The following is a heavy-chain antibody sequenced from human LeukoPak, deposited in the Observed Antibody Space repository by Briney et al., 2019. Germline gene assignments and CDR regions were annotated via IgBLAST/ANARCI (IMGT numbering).Heavy chain of an antibody. J-gene: IGHJ4*02. CDR2: IYLGGGT. CDR1: GIAVTTNY. V-gene: IGHV3-53*01. CDR3: ASPSNNSRYAFDY. D-gene: IGHD3-22*01. Sequence: GGSLRLSCAASGIAVTTNYMSWVRQAPGKGLEWVSVIYLGGGTHHADSVKGRFAISRDYSMNTPYLEMNSLRVKDTAIYYCASPSNNSRYAFDYWGQGTLVTVSS.